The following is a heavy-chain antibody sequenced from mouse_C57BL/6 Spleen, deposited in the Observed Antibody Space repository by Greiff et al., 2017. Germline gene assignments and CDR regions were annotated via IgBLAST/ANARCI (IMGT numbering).Heavy chain of an antibody. CDR2: IDPENGDT. V-gene: IGHV14-4*01. J-gene: IGHJ1*03. CDR3: TTAYGSSWYFDV. D-gene: IGHD1-1*01. CDR1: GFNIKDDY. Sequence: VQLQQSGAELVRPGASVTLSCTASGFNIKDDYMHWVKQRPEQGLEWIGWIDPENGDTEYASKFQGKATITADTSSNTAYLQLSSLTSEDTAVYYCTTAYGSSWYFDVWGTGTTVTVSS.